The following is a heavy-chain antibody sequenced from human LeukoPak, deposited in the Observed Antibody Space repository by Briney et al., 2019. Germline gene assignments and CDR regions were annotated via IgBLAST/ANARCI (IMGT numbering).Heavy chain of an antibody. J-gene: IGHJ4*02. Sequence: GSLRLSCAASGFTFSSSWMNWVRQAPGEGLDWVGRIASKTDGGATDYAAPVKGRFTISRDDSKNTLNLQMNSLKTEDTAVYYCTTGIRGDWGQGTLVTVSS. D-gene: IGHD3-10*01. V-gene: IGHV3-15*04. CDR1: GFTFSSSW. CDR2: IASKTDGGAT. CDR3: TTGIRGD.